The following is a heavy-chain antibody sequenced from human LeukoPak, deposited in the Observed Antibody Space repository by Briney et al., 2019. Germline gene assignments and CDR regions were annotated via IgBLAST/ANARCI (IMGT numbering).Heavy chain of an antibody. CDR2: ISYDGSNK. V-gene: IGHV3-30*18. CDR1: GFTFSSYG. Sequence: GGSLRLSCAASGFTFSSYGMHWVRQAPGKGLEWVAVISYDGSNKYYADSVKGRFTISRDNAKNSLYLQMNSLRAEDTALYYCAKDMDGSSWSGFDYWGQGTLVTVSS. CDR3: AKDMDGSSWSGFDY. J-gene: IGHJ4*02. D-gene: IGHD6-13*01.